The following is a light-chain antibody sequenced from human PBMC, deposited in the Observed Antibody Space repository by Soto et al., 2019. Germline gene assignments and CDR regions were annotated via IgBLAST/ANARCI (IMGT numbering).Light chain of an antibody. Sequence: DIQMTQSPSSLSASVGDRVTITCRASQSISMYLNWYQQKPGKAPKLLIYDASNLETGVPSRFSGSGSGTDFTFTISSLQPEDIATYYCQQYDNLPLTFGGGTKVDIK. CDR1: QSISMY. CDR2: DAS. J-gene: IGKJ4*01. V-gene: IGKV1-33*01. CDR3: QQYDNLPLT.